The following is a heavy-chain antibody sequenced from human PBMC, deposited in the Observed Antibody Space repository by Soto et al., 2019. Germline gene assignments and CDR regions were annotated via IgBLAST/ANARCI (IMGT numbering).Heavy chain of an antibody. D-gene: IGHD3-16*01. Sequence: GPSVKVSCKASGYTFTSYYMHWVRQAPGQGLEWMGIINPSGGSTSYAQKFQGRVTMTRDTSTRTVYMELSSLRSEDTAVYYCASGAPPRPYYFDYWGQGTLVTVSS. CDR1: GYTFTSYY. V-gene: IGHV1-46*03. CDR3: ASGAPPRPYYFDY. J-gene: IGHJ4*02. CDR2: INPSGGST.